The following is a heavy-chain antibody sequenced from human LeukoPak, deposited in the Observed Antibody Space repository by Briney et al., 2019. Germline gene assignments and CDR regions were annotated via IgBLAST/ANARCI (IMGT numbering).Heavy chain of an antibody. CDR3: AKGRGSYYDTSGSVFDC. Sequence: GGSLRLSCAASGFTFSSYAMSWVRQAPGKGLEWVSVIYSGGSTFYADSMKGRFTISRDNSKNTLWLQMNSLRAEDTAVYYCAKGRGSYYDTSGSVFDCWGQGTLVTVSS. CDR1: GFTFSSYA. V-gene: IGHV3-23*03. J-gene: IGHJ4*02. D-gene: IGHD3-22*01. CDR2: IYSGGST.